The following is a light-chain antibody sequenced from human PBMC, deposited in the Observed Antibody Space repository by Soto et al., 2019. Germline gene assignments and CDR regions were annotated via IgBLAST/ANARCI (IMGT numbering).Light chain of an antibody. Sequence: DIQMTQSPSSLSASVGDRVTITCQASQDISNYLNWHQQKPGKAPKLLIYDASNLETGVPSRFSGSGSGKDFTFTISSLQPEDIATYYCQQYDNLPYTFGQGTKLEIK. CDR1: QDISNY. CDR2: DAS. J-gene: IGKJ2*01. CDR3: QQYDNLPYT. V-gene: IGKV1-33*01.